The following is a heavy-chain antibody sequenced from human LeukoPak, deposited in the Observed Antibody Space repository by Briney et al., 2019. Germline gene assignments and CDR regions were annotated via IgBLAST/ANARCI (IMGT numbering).Heavy chain of an antibody. CDR2: IKHDGSEK. Sequence: PGGSLRLSCAGSGFTFSSYWMSWVRQAPGKGLEWVANIKHDGSEKYYGDSVKGRFTISRDNARNSLYLQMNSLRAEDTAVYYCALYNWNSKRDLDYWGQGTLVTVSS. J-gene: IGHJ4*02. CDR1: GFTFSSYW. CDR3: ALYNWNSKRDLDY. D-gene: IGHD1-7*01. V-gene: IGHV3-7*05.